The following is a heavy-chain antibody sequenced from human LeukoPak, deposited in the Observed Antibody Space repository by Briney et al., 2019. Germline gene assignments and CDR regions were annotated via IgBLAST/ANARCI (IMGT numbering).Heavy chain of an antibody. D-gene: IGHD5-18*01. CDR3: ASDLYPGYPGRN. Sequence: SQSLSLTRTVSGGFISRYYWSWPRQPRGKGLEWIGYIYYSGSTNSNPSLNRRVTISVDTSRDRFSLRLSSVSAADTAVYYCASDLYPGYPGRNWGQGTLVTVSS. CDR2: IYYSGST. V-gene: IGHV4-59*01. J-gene: IGHJ4*02. CDR1: GGFISRYY.